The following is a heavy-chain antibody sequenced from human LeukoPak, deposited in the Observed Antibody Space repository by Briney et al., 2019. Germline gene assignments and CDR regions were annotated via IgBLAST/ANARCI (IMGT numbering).Heavy chain of an antibody. CDR1: GFTFSSYS. CDR2: ISSSSSYI. CDR3: ARTSTGWSLDY. J-gene: IGHJ4*02. Sequence: PGGSLRLSCAVSGFTFSSYSVNWVRQAPGKGLEWVSSISSSSSYIYYADSLKGRFTISRDNPKNSLYLQMNGLRAEDTAVYYCARTSTGWSLDYWGQGTLVTVSS. D-gene: IGHD6-19*01. V-gene: IGHV3-21*01.